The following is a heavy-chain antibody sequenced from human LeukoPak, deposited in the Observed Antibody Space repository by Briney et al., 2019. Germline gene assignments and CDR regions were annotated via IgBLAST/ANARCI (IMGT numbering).Heavy chain of an antibody. Sequence: SETLSLTYAVYGGSFSGYYWSWIRQPPGKGLEWIGEINHSGSTNYNPSLKSRVTISVDTSKNQFSLKLSSVTAADTAVYYCARITGYSSGWYGRANWFDPWGQGTLVTVSS. D-gene: IGHD6-19*01. CDR3: ARITGYSSGWYGRANWFDP. J-gene: IGHJ5*02. V-gene: IGHV4-34*01. CDR2: INHSGST. CDR1: GGSFSGYY.